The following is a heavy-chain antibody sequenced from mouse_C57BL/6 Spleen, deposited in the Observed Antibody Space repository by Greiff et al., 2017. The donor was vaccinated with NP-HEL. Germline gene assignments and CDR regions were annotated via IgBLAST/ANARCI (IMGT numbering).Heavy chain of an antibody. V-gene: IGHV1-69*01. CDR2: IDPSDSYT. CDR1: GYTFTSYW. Sequence: QVQLQQPGAELVMPGASVKLSCKASGYTFTSYWMHWVKQRPGQGLEWIGEIDPSDSYTNYNQKFKGKSTLTVDKSSSTAYMQLSSLTSEDSAVYYCARGYYYGSSYFDDWGQGTTLTVSS. CDR3: ARGYYYGSSYFDD. D-gene: IGHD1-1*01. J-gene: IGHJ2*01.